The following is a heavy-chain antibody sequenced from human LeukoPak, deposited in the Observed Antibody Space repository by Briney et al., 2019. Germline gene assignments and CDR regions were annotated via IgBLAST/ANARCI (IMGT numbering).Heavy chain of an antibody. CDR2: IIPIFGTA. J-gene: IGHJ3*02. D-gene: IGHD6-19*01. V-gene: IGHV1-69*05. Sequence: SVKVSCKASGGTFSSYAISWVRQAPGQGLEWMGRIIPIFGTANYAQKFQGRVTITTDESTSTAYMELSSLRSEDTAVYYCAGDSSYSSGSDAFDIWGQGTMVTVSS. CDR1: GGTFSSYA. CDR3: AGDSSYSSGSDAFDI.